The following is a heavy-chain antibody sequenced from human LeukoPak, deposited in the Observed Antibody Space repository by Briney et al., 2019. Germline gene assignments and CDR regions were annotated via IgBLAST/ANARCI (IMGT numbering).Heavy chain of an antibody. J-gene: IGHJ4*02. CDR2: IYYSGST. V-gene: IGHV4-39*01. CDR1: GGSISSSSYY. Sequence: PSETLSLTCTVSGGSISSSSYYWGWIRQPPGKGLEWIGSIYYSGSTYYNPSLKSRVTISVDTSKNQFSLKLSSVTAADTAVYYCARHLSETKFWSGYRGPFDYWGQGTLVTVSS. D-gene: IGHD3-3*01. CDR3: ARHLSETKFWSGYRGPFDY.